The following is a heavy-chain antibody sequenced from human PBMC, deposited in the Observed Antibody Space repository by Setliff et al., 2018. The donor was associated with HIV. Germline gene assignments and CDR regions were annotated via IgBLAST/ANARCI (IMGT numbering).Heavy chain of an antibody. D-gene: IGHD3-3*01. Sequence: TLSLTCTVSGGSISSGSYYWSWIRQPAGKGLEWIGRIYTSESTNYNPSLKSRVTISVDTSKNQFSLKLSSVTAADTAVYYCAGSWSGYPLSFGYWGQGTLVTVSS. CDR2: IYTSEST. CDR3: AGSWSGYPLSFGY. CDR1: GGSISSGSYY. J-gene: IGHJ4*02. V-gene: IGHV4-61*02.